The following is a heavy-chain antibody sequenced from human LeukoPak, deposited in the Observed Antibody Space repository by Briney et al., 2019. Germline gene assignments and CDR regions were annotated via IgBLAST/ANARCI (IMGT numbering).Heavy chain of an antibody. Sequence: GGSLRLSCAASGFTFSNYWMSWVRQAPGKGLEWVANIKEDGSEKYYVDSVKGRFTISRDNARNSPYLQMNSLRAEDTAVYYWASGRQLGYWGQGTLVTVSS. CDR1: GFTFSNYW. D-gene: IGHD6-13*01. V-gene: IGHV3-7*01. CDR2: IKEDGSEK. J-gene: IGHJ4*02. CDR3: ASGRQLGY.